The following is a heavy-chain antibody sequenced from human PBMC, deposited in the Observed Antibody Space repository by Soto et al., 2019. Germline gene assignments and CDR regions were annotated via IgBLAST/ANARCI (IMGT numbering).Heavy chain of an antibody. Sequence: ASVKVSCKASGYTFTGYYMHWVRQAPGKGLEWMGWINPNSGGTNYAQKFQGWVTMTRDTSISTAYMELSRLRSDDTAVYYCARDRITIFGEARDAFDIWGQGTMVTVSS. J-gene: IGHJ3*02. CDR3: ARDRITIFGEARDAFDI. V-gene: IGHV1-2*04. D-gene: IGHD3-3*01. CDR1: GYTFTGYY. CDR2: INPNSGGT.